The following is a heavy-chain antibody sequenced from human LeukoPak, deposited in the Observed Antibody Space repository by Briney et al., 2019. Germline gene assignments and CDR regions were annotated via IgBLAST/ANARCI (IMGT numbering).Heavy chain of an antibody. V-gene: IGHV4-59*01. CDR2: IYYNGST. D-gene: IGHD1-1*01. Sequence: PSETLSLTCTVSGGSISSYYWSWIRQPPGKGLEWIGYIYYNGSTNYNPSLKSRVTISVDTSKNQFSLKLSSVTAADTAVYYCASRGTDIDYWGQGTLVTVSS. CDR1: GGSISSYY. CDR3: ASRGTDIDY. J-gene: IGHJ4*02.